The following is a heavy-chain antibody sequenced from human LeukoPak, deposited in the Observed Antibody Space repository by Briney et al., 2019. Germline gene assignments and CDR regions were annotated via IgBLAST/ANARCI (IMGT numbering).Heavy chain of an antibody. CDR3: ARVTTGGYYNC. D-gene: IGHD3-22*01. CDR2: IYTSGST. Sequence: SQTLSLTCTVSGGSISSGSYYWSWLRQPAGKGLEWIGRIYTSGSTNYNPSLKSRVTISVDTSKNQFSLKLSAVTAAGTAVYYCARVTTGGYYNCWGQGTMVTVSS. V-gene: IGHV4-61*02. J-gene: IGHJ4*02. CDR1: GGSISSGSYY.